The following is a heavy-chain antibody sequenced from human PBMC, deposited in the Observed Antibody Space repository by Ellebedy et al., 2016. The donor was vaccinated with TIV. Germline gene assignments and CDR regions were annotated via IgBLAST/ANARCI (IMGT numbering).Heavy chain of an antibody. Sequence: MPSETLSLTCTVSGDSISSGTSYWGWIRQPPGKGLEWIGNTYYSGITHYYPSLKSRVSISVDTSKNQFSLKLTSVTAADSAVYYCARPRFCNSVSCFNWFDPWGQGALVTVSS. V-gene: IGHV4-39*01. D-gene: IGHD2-2*01. CDR1: GDSISSGTSY. CDR3: ARPRFCNSVSCFNWFDP. CDR2: TYYSGIT. J-gene: IGHJ5*02.